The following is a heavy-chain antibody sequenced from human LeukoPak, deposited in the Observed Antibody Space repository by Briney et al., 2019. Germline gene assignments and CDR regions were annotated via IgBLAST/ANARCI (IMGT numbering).Heavy chain of an antibody. CDR3: ARAVGGYSYDY. D-gene: IGHD5-18*01. CDR2: IYSGGST. J-gene: IGHJ4*02. CDR1: GFTVSSNY. V-gene: IGHV3-53*01. Sequence: PGGSLRLSCAASGFTVSSNYMSWVRQAPGKGLEWVSVIYSGGSTYYADSVKGRFTISRDNSKNMLYLQMNSLRAEDTAVYYCARAVGGYSYDYWGQGTLVTVSS.